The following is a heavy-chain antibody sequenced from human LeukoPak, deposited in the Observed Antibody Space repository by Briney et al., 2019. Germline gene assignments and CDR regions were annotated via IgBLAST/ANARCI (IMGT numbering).Heavy chain of an antibody. CDR3: ARARGGYSYGPTTYYYYMDV. CDR2: IYYSGST. CDR1: GGSISSYY. D-gene: IGHD5-18*01. V-gene: IGHV4-59*01. Sequence: SETLSLTCTVSGGSISSYYWSWIRQPPGKGLEWIGYIYYSGSTNYNPSLKSRVTISVDTSKNQFSLKLSSVTAADTAVYYCARARGGYSYGPTTYYYYMDVWGKGTTVTVSS. J-gene: IGHJ6*03.